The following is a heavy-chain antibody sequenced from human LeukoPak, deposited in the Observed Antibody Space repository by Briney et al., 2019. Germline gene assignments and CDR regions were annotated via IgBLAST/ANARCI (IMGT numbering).Heavy chain of an antibody. CDR2: FEPEDGEA. Sequence: ASVKVSCKVSGDTLTESSTHWVRQAPGRGLEWMGGFEPEDGEAIYAQRFQGRLTLTEDTSTDTAYMELSSLTSEDTAVYFCAADLGQLLSYWGQGTLVTVSS. CDR1: GDTLTESS. D-gene: IGHD6-13*01. CDR3: AADLGQLLSY. J-gene: IGHJ4*02. V-gene: IGHV1-24*01.